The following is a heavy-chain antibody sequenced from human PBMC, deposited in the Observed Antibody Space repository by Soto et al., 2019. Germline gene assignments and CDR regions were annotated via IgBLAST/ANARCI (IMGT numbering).Heavy chain of an antibody. V-gene: IGHV3-21*01. J-gene: IGHJ1*01. CDR3: ARPDYGDYSGYFQH. CDR1: GFTFSSYS. D-gene: IGHD4-17*01. CDR2: ISSSSSYI. Sequence: GGSLRLSCAASGFTFSSYSMNWVRQAPGKGLEWVSSISSSSSYIHYADSVKGRFTISRDNAKNSLYLQMNSLRAEDTAVYYCARPDYGDYSGYFQHWGQGTLVTVSS.